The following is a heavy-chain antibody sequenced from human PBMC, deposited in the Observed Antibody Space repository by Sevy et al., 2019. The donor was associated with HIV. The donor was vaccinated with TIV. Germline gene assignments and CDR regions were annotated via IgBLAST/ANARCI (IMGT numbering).Heavy chain of an antibody. CDR1: GYSFTGHF. Sequence: ASVKVSCKASGYSFTGHFIHWVRQAPGQGLEWMGWINPNNGGTYYGQKFQGRVSMFRDTSSSTAYMDLSGLTSDDMVTYYCAREMGPGISPALDIWGQGTMVTVSS. V-gene: IGHV1-2*02. CDR3: AREMGPGISPALDI. CDR2: INPNNGGT. D-gene: IGHD1-1*01. J-gene: IGHJ3*02.